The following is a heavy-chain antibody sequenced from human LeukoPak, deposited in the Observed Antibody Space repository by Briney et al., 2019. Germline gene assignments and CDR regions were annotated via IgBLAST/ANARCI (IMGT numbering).Heavy chain of an antibody. D-gene: IGHD3-9*01. CDR1: GYTFTSYD. CDR3: ARGHYDILTGYYSAVVNWFDP. Sequence: ASVKVSCKASGYTFTSYDINWVRQATGQGLEWMGWMNPNSGNTGYAQKFQGRVTMTRNTSISTAYMELSSLRSEDTAVYYCARGHYDILTGYYSAVVNWFDPWGQGTLVTVSS. J-gene: IGHJ5*02. V-gene: IGHV1-8*01. CDR2: MNPNSGNT.